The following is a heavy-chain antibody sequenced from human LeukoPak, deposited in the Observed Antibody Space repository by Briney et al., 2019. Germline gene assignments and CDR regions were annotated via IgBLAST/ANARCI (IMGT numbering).Heavy chain of an antibody. CDR1: GFTFSTYE. CDR3: ARDLRASIAARPAY. V-gene: IGHV3-48*03. CDR2: ISSSGSTI. D-gene: IGHD6-6*01. J-gene: IGHJ4*02. Sequence: GGSLRLSCAASGFTFSTYEMNWVGQAPGKGLEWVSYISSSGSTIYYADSVKGRLTISRDNARKSLYLQMNSLRAEDTAVYYCARDLRASIAARPAYWGQGTLVTVSS.